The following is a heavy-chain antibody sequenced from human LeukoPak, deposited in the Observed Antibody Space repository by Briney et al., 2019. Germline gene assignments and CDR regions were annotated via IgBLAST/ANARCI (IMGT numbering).Heavy chain of an antibody. Sequence: GGSLRLSCAASGFTVSSNYMSWVRQAPGKGLEWASVIYSGGSTYYADSVKGRFTISRDNSKSTLYLQMNSLRAEDTAVYYCARDAGDYFDYWGQGTLVTVSS. V-gene: IGHV3-53*01. CDR3: ARDAGDYFDY. CDR1: GFTVSSNY. CDR2: IYSGGST. D-gene: IGHD3-10*01. J-gene: IGHJ4*02.